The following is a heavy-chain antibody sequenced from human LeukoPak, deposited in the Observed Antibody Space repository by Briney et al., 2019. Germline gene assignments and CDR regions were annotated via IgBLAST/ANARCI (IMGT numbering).Heavy chain of an antibody. CDR1: GGTFSSYA. CDR3: ARTYDFWTGYYFDY. D-gene: IGHD3-3*01. CDR2: IIPIFGTA. J-gene: IGHJ4*02. V-gene: IGHV1-69*01. Sequence: GSSVKVSCKASGGTFSSYAISWVRQAPGQGLEWMGGIIPIFGTANYAQKFQGRVTITADESTSTAYMEPSSLRSEDTAVYYCARTYDFWTGYYFDYWGQGTLVTVSS.